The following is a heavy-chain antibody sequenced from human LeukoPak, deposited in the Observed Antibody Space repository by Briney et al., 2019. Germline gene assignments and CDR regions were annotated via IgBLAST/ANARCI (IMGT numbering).Heavy chain of an antibody. V-gene: IGHV4-34*01. Sequence: SETLSLICAVYGGSFSGYYWSWIRQPPGKGLEWIGEINHSGSTNYNPSLKSRVTISVDTSKNQFSLKLSSVTAADTAVYYCARGRYSYGYWYFDYWGQGTLVTVSS. J-gene: IGHJ4*02. CDR2: INHSGST. CDR1: GGSFSGYY. CDR3: ARGRYSYGYWYFDY. D-gene: IGHD5-18*01.